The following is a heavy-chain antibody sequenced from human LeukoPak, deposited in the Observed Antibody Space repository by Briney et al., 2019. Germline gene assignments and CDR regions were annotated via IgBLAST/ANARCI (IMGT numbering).Heavy chain of an antibody. J-gene: IGHJ4*02. CDR1: GGSISSGGYS. CDR3: ASENYYDSSGYLI. D-gene: IGHD3-22*01. V-gene: IGHV4-30-2*01. CDR2: IYHSGST. Sequence: SETLSLTCAVSGGSISSGGYSWSWIRQPPGTGLEWIGYIYHSGSTYYNPSLKSRVTISVDRSKNQFSLKLSSVTAADTAVYYCASENYYDSSGYLIWGQGTLVTVSS.